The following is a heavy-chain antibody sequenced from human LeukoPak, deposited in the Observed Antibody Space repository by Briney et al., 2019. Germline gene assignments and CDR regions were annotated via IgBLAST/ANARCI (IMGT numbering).Heavy chain of an antibody. CDR2: IYSGGST. V-gene: IGHV3-53*01. J-gene: IGHJ4*02. Sequence: GGSLRLSCAASGFTVSSNYMSWVRQAPGKGLEWVSVIYSGGSTYYADSVKGRFTISRDNSKNTLYLQMNSLRAEDTAVYYCARVSVGRGSTFDYWGQGTLVTVSS. CDR1: GFTVSSNY. CDR3: ARVSVGRGSTFDY. D-gene: IGHD3-10*01.